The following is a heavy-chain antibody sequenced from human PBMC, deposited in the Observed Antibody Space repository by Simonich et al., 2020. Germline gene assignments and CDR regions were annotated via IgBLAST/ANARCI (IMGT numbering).Heavy chain of an antibody. CDR1: GVTFSRYS. J-gene: IGHJ4*02. V-gene: IGHV3-21*01. D-gene: IGHD1-1*01. Sequence: EVQLVESGGGLVKPGGYLRLSCAASGVTFSRYSMNWVSQAPGKGLEWASAISSSSNYIDYADSVKGRFTISRDNAKNSLYLQMNSLRAEDTAVYYCARANERDYWGQGTLVTVSS. CDR3: ARANERDY. CDR2: ISSSSNYI.